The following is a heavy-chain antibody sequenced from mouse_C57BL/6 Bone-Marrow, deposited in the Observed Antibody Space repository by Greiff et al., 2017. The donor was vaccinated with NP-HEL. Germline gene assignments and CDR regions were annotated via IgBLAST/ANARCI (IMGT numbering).Heavy chain of an antibody. CDR2: IDPETGGT. CDR3: ARGTTVGWYYCDY. V-gene: IGHV1-15*01. CDR1: GYTFTDYE. Sequence: QVQLQQSGAELVRPGASVTLSCKASGYTFTDYEMHWVKQTPVHGLEWIGAIDPETGGTAYNQKFKGKAILTADKSSSTAYMELRSLTSEDSAVYYGARGTTVGWYYCDYGGQGTTLTVSA. J-gene: IGHJ2*01. D-gene: IGHD1-1*01.